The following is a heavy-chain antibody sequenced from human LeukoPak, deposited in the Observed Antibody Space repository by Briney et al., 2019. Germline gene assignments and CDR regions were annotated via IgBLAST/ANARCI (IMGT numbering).Heavy chain of an antibody. CDR1: GGSISRSSDY. D-gene: IGHD3-10*01. CDR2: IYYDGST. Sequence: PSETLSLTCSVSGGSISRSSDYWGWVRQSPGEGLEWIGTIYYDGSTYYKPSLKSRVTISMDTSKNQFSLNLSSVTAADTAVYYCTRDSQLEWFYSWGQGTLVTVFS. J-gene: IGHJ5*01. CDR3: TRDSQLEWFYS. V-gene: IGHV4-39*07.